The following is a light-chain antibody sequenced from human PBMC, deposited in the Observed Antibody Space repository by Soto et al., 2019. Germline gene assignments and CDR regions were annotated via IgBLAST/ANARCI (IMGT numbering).Light chain of an antibody. Sequence: DIHLTQSPSFLSASVGDRVTITCRASQGISSYLAWYQQKPGKAPKLLIYGASTLQGGVPSRFSGSGSGTEFTLTISSLQPEDFATYYCQQLXSYPITFGQGTRLEIK. CDR3: QQLXSYPIT. CDR2: GAS. CDR1: QGISSY. V-gene: IGKV1-9*01. J-gene: IGKJ5*01.